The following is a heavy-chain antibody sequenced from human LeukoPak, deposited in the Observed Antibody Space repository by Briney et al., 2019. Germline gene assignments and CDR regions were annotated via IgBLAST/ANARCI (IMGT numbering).Heavy chain of an antibody. Sequence: GGSLRLSCGASGFTFSSYGLQWVRQARGKGLEGVAVIAYSGSNKYYADSVKALFPLSRHHSEHTLYLQMDSLRPEHTAMFYCANPSYFYGSETHPKDYFLYWAQGTLLTVSS. CDR3: ANPSYFYGSETHPKDYFLY. CDR2: IAYSGSNK. CDR1: GFTFSSYG. D-gene: IGHD3-10*01. V-gene: IGHV3-30*18. J-gene: IGHJ4*02.